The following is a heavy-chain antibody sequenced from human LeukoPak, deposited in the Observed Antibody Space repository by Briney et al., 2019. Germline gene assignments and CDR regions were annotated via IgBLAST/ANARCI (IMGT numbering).Heavy chain of an antibody. Sequence: QSGGSLRLSCAASGFIFSSYWIHWVRQAPGKGLVWVSRINSDGSTTNYADSVKGRFTISRDNAKNTRYLQMNSLRAEDTAVYYCASTTVTENYYYYMDVWGKGTTVTISS. CDR2: INSDGSTT. J-gene: IGHJ6*03. V-gene: IGHV3-74*01. CDR3: ASTTVTENYYYYMDV. D-gene: IGHD4-17*01. CDR1: GFIFSSYW.